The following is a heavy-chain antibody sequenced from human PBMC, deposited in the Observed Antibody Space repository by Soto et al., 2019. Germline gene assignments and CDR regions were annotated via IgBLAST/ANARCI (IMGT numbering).Heavy chain of an antibody. CDR3: ARDRYSGYVGNGYRY. Sequence: GGSLRLSCAASGFIFSHYSMDWVRQAPGKGLEWVSYISSSSTTVYYADSVKGRFTISRDNANSSLYLQMNSLRDEDTAVYYCARDRYSGYVGNGYRYRGQGTLVTVSS. D-gene: IGHD5-12*01. CDR1: GFIFSHYS. J-gene: IGHJ4*02. CDR2: ISSSSTTV. V-gene: IGHV3-48*02.